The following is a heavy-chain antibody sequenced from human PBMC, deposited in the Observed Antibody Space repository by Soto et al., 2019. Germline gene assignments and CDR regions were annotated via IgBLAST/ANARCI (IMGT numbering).Heavy chain of an antibody. V-gene: IGHV4-59*01. CDR2: IYYSGST. J-gene: IGHJ5*02. D-gene: IGHD6-13*01. CDR1: GGSISSYY. CDR3: AREGDSSSWYENWFDP. Sequence: TSETLSLTCTVSGGSISSYYWSWIRQPPGKGLEWIGYIYYSGSTNYNPSLKSRVTISVDTSKNQFSLKLSSVTAADTAVYYCAREGDSSSWYENWFDPWGQGTLVTVSS.